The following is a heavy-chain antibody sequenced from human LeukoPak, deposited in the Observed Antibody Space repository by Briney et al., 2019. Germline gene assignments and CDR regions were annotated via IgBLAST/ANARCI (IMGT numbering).Heavy chain of an antibody. CDR1: GGTFSSYA. CDR2: IIPILGIA. J-gene: IGHJ6*02. Sequence: ASVKVSCKASGGTFSSYAISWVRQAPGQGLEWMGRIIPILGIANYAQKFQGRVTITADKSTSTAYMELSSLRSEDTAVYYCARPRPKIDYYYYYGMDVWGQGTTVTVSS. D-gene: IGHD3-22*01. V-gene: IGHV1-69*04. CDR3: ARPRPKIDYYYYYGMDV.